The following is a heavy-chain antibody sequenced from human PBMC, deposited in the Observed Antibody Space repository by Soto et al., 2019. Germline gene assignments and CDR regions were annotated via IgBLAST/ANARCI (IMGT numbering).Heavy chain of an antibody. CDR3: AKGEVRGIIPSYFDY. D-gene: IGHD3-10*01. CDR1: GFTFRWFG. J-gene: IGHJ4*02. Sequence: QVQLVESGGGVVQPGRSLRLSCAGSGFTFRWFGMNWVRQAPGKGLEWVARISNDGSNEYYVDSGKGRFTITRDNSKNTLYLKMDSLRAEDTAVYYCAKGEVRGIIPSYFDYWGLGTLVTVSS. V-gene: IGHV3-30*18. CDR2: ISNDGSNE.